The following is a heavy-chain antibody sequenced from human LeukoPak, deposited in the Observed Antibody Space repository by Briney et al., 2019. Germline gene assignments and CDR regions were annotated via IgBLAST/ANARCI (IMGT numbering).Heavy chain of an antibody. D-gene: IGHD1-7*01. CDR1: GFTFSSYW. Sequence: GGSLRLSCSASGFTFSSYWMSWVRQAPGKGLEWVANINQDGSVKYHVDSVKGRFTISRDNAKNTLYLQMNSLKNDDTAVYYCAKDRVWNSLDSWGQGTLVTVSS. CDR3: AKDRVWNSLDS. V-gene: IGHV3-7*04. CDR2: INQDGSVK. J-gene: IGHJ4*02.